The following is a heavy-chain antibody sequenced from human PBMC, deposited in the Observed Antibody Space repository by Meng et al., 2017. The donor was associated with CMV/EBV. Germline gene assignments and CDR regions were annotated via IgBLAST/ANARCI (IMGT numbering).Heavy chain of an antibody. CDR2: IDPSDSYT. CDR1: GYSFTNYW. D-gene: IGHD1-14*01. V-gene: IGHV5-10-1*01. J-gene: IGHJ4*02. Sequence: KVSCKGSGYSFTNYWISWVRQMPGKGLEWMGTIDPSDSYTNYSPSFQGHVTISADKSISTAYLQWSSLKASDTAMYYCAVGWYFDFDYWGQGTLVTSPQ. CDR3: AVGWYFDFDY.